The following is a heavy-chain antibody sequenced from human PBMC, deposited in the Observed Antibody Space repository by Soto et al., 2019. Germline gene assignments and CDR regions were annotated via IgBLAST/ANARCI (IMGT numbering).Heavy chain of an antibody. Sequence: SETLSLTCTVSGGSISSYYWSWIRQPPGKGLEWIGYIYYSGSTNYNPSLESRVTISVDTSKNHFSLKLSSVTAADTAMYYCAREDIVVVPAAKKVYYYYYYYMDVWGKGTTVTVSS. CDR3: AREDIVVVPAAKKVYYYYYYYMDV. CDR2: IYYSGST. CDR1: GGSISSYY. V-gene: IGHV4-59*01. D-gene: IGHD2-2*01. J-gene: IGHJ6*03.